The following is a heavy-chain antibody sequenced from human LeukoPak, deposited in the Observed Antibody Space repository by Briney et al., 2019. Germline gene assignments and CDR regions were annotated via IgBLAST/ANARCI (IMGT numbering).Heavy chain of an antibody. CDR3: ARGPYDSGSFRRYGMDV. Sequence: ASVKVSCKASGYTFTSYDINWVRQATGQGLEWMGWMDPNSDNTGYAPKFQGRVTMTRDTSISTAYMELTSLRSEDTAVYYCARGPYDSGSFRRYGMDVWGQGTAVTVSS. D-gene: IGHD3-10*01. J-gene: IGHJ6*02. V-gene: IGHV1-8*01. CDR2: MDPNSDNT. CDR1: GYTFTSYD.